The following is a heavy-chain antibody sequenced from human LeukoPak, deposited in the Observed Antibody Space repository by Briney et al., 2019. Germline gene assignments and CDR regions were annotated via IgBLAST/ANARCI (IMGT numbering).Heavy chain of an antibody. CDR3: ARGLLSGDILTGYYTKFGDNWFDP. CDR1: GGSISSGGYS. J-gene: IGHJ5*02. D-gene: IGHD3-9*01. Sequence: SQTLSLTCAVSGGSISSGGYSWRWIRQPPGKGLEWIGYIYHSGSTYYNPSLKSRVAISVDRSKNQFSLKLSSVTAADTAVYYCARGLLSGDILTGYYTKFGDNWFDPWGQGTLVTVSS. CDR2: IYHSGST. V-gene: IGHV4-30-2*01.